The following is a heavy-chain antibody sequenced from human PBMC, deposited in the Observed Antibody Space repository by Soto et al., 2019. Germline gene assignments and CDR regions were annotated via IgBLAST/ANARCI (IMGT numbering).Heavy chain of an antibody. D-gene: IGHD5-12*01. V-gene: IGHV1-24*01. J-gene: IGHJ3*02. CDR2: FDPEDGET. CDR3: ATDVEMATIYAFDI. Sequence: ASVKVSCKVSGDTLSELSMHWVRQAPGKGLEWMGGFDPEDGETIYAQKFQGRVTMTEDTSTDTAYMELSSLRSEDTAVYYCATDVEMATIYAFDIWGQGTMVTVSS. CDR1: GDTLSELS.